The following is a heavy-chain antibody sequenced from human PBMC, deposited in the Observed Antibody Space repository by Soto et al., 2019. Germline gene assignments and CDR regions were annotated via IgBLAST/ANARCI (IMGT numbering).Heavy chain of an antibody. V-gene: IGHV1-18*01. CDR3: ARDDDILTGYPRSCMDV. CDR2: ISPYKAKT. J-gene: IGHJ6*02. D-gene: IGHD3-9*01. CDR1: GYSFTSYG. Sequence: QVQLVQSGAEVKKPGASVKVSCKASGYSFTSYGVSWVRQAPGQGLEWMGWISPYKAKTNYTEKLQGRVAMTMDTSTNTAYMELRSLRSDDTAVYYCARDDDILTGYPRSCMDVWGQGTTVTVSS.